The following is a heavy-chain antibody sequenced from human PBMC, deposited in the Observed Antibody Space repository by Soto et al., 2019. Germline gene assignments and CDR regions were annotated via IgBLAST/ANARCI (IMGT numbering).Heavy chain of an antibody. CDR2: IYYSGST. Sequence: QLQLQESGPGLVKPSETLSLTCTVSGGSISSSSYYWGWIRQPPGKGLEWIGSIYYSGSTYYNPSLKSRVXXXVEPSKNQFSXXLXSXXAADTAVYYCARQELQGSRVLWFGELLSQRNWFDPWGQGTLVTVSS. D-gene: IGHD3-10*01. CDR1: GGSISSSSYY. J-gene: IGHJ5*02. V-gene: IGHV4-39*01. CDR3: ARQELQGSRVLWFGELLSQRNWFDP.